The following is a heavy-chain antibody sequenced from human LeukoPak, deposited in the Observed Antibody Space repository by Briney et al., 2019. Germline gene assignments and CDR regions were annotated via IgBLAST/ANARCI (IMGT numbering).Heavy chain of an antibody. Sequence: GGSLRLSCTGSQLIFSKYGLNWVGQSPGRGLEWISYITRSGSNIDYADSVRGHFTISRDNAKNSLFLHMNSLRVEDTAVYYCARLTIYDDTDYWGQGTLVTVSS. D-gene: IGHD3-3*01. V-gene: IGHV3-48*03. J-gene: IGHJ4*02. CDR3: ARLTIYDDTDY. CDR1: QLIFSKYG. CDR2: ITRSGSNI.